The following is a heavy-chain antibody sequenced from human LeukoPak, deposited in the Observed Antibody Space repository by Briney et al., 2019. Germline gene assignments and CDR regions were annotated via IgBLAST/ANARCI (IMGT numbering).Heavy chain of an antibody. CDR3: AREMATKAYVIDY. Sequence: GASVKVSCKASGYTITSYDINWVRQATGQGLEWMGWMNPNSGNTGYAQKFQGRVTMTRNTSISTAYMELSSLRSEDTAVYYCAREMATKAYVIDYWGQGTLVTVSS. J-gene: IGHJ4*02. CDR2: MNPNSGNT. V-gene: IGHV1-8*01. CDR1: GYTITSYD. D-gene: IGHD5-24*01.